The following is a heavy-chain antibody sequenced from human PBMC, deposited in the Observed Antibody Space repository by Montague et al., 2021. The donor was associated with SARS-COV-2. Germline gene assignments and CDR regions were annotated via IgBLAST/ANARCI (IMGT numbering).Heavy chain of an antibody. CDR2: TYYSGST. Sequence: SETLSLTCTVSGGSISGYYWSWIRQPPGKGLEWIGYTYYSGSTNYNPSLKSRVTISVDTSKNQFSLKLSSVTAADTAVYYCARAPVAHITIFGVVTSFDYWGQGTLVTVSS. J-gene: IGHJ4*02. CDR1: GGSISGYY. D-gene: IGHD3-3*01. V-gene: IGHV4-59*01. CDR3: ARAPVAHITIFGVVTSFDY.